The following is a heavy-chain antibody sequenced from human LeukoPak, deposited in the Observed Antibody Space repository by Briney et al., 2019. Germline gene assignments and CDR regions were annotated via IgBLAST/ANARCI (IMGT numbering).Heavy chain of an antibody. D-gene: IGHD3-9*01. Sequence: SGTLSLTCTVSGGSISSYYWSWIRQPPGKGLEWIGYIYYSGSTNYNPSLKSRVTISVDTSKNQFSLKLSSVTAADTAVYYCARVVDTFDPWGQGTLVTVSP. V-gene: IGHV4-59*01. CDR3: ARVVDTFDP. CDR2: IYYSGST. CDR1: GGSISSYY. J-gene: IGHJ5*02.